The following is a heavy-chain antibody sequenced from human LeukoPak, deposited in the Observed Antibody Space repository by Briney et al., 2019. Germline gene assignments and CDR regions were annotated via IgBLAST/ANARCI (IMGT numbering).Heavy chain of an antibody. CDR1: GFTFSSYW. J-gene: IGHJ4*02. Sequence: GGSLRLSCAASGFTFSSYWMIWVRQAPGKGLEWVANIRQDGSEKYYVASVRGRFSISRDNAKNSLYLQMNSLRGEDTAVYYCARLADYDRSGYFDYWGQGTLVTVSS. D-gene: IGHD3-22*01. CDR2: IRQDGSEK. V-gene: IGHV3-7*01. CDR3: ARLADYDRSGYFDY.